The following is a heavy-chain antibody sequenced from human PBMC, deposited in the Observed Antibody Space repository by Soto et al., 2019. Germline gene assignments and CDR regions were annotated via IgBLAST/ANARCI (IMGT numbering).Heavy chain of an antibody. CDR3: ARERDNHCSGGSCYWGGDAFDI. CDR2: ISSSSSYI. D-gene: IGHD2-15*01. J-gene: IGHJ3*02. Sequence: GGSLRLSCAASGFTFSSYSMNWVRQAPGKGLEWVSSISSSSSYIYYADSVKGRFTISRDNAKNSRYLQMNSLRAEDTAVYYCARERDNHCSGGSCYWGGDAFDIWGQGTMVTVSS. CDR1: GFTFSSYS. V-gene: IGHV3-21*01.